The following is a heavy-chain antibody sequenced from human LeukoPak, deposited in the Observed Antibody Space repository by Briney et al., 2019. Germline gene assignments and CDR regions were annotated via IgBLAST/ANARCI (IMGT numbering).Heavy chain of an antibody. CDR3: ARAPLAVAGNYGMDV. V-gene: IGHV3-33*01. CDR1: GFTFSSYG. CDR2: IWYDGSNK. D-gene: IGHD6-19*01. Sequence: PGGSLRLSCAASGFTFSSYGMHWVRQAPGKGLEWVAVIWYDGSNKYYADSVKGRFTISRDNSKNTLYLQMNSLRAEDTAVYYCARAPLAVAGNYGMDVWGQGATVTVSS. J-gene: IGHJ6*02.